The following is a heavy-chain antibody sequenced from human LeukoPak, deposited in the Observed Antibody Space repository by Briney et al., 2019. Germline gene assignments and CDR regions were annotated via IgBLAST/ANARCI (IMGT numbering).Heavy chain of an antibody. CDR2: IYSGGNA. J-gene: IGHJ4*02. CDR3: AKGGFGLLRSLDY. Sequence: GGSLRLSCAASGFTVSSNYMSWVRQAPGKGLEWVSVIYSGGNAYYADSVKGRFTISRDNSKNTLYLQMNSLRAEDTAVYYCAKGGFGLLRSLDYWGQGTLVTVSS. CDR1: GFTVSSNY. V-gene: IGHV3-53*01. D-gene: IGHD3-10*01.